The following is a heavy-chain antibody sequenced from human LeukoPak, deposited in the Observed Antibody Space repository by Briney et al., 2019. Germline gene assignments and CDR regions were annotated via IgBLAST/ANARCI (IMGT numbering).Heavy chain of an antibody. Sequence: SETLSLTCTVSGGPIDSYYWAWIRQPPGKGLEWIAYIYHSGSTDYNPSLKGRVTISVDRSRSQFSLKLSSVTAADTAAYYCARRYCSGGSCYSSFDYWGQGTLVTVSS. CDR1: GGPIDSYY. D-gene: IGHD2-15*01. J-gene: IGHJ4*02. V-gene: IGHV4-59*08. CDR3: ARRYCSGGSCYSSFDY. CDR2: IYHSGST.